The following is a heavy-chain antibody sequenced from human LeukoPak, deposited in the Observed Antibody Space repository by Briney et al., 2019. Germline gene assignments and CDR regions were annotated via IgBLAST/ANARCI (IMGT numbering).Heavy chain of an antibody. V-gene: IGHV4-61*02. D-gene: IGHD3-16*01. CDR2: IFSDTEYP. CDR3: VKEATVWGSLNAFDI. Sequence: SETLSLTCIVSGGSIGRDGYYWGWIRQPAEKGLEYIGRIFSDTEYPSYNHSLSGRVTISLDLSKNQFSLRLTSVTAADTAVYYGVKEATVWGSLNAFDIWGQGTMVTVSS. CDR1: GGSIGRDGYY. J-gene: IGHJ3*02.